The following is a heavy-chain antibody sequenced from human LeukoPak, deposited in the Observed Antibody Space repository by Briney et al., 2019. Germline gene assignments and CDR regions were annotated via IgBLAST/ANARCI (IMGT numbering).Heavy chain of an antibody. CDR1: GFTSSNAW. D-gene: IGHD3-3*01. Sequence: PGGSLRLSCAASGFTSSNAWMSWVRQAPGKGLEWVGHIKSKTDGGTTDYAAPVKGRFTISRDDSKNTLYLQMNSLKTEDTALYYCTTYFVIFGVVTTDHFDYWGQGTLVTVSS. CDR3: TTYFVIFGVVTTDHFDY. J-gene: IGHJ4*02. V-gene: IGHV3-15*01. CDR2: IKSKTDGGTT.